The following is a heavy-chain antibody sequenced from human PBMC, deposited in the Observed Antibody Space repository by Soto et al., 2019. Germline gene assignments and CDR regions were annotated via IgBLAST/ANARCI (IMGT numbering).Heavy chain of an antibody. CDR3: ARSSGVPTDLDY. CDR2: IYYSGST. J-gene: IGHJ4*02. V-gene: IGHV4-59*08. Sequence: SETLSLTCTVSGGSISSYYWSWIRQPPGKGLEWIGYIYYSGSTNYNPSLKSRVTISVDTSKNQFSLKLSSVTAADTAVYYCARSSGVPTDLDYWGQGTLVTVSS. CDR1: GGSISSYY. D-gene: IGHD3-10*01.